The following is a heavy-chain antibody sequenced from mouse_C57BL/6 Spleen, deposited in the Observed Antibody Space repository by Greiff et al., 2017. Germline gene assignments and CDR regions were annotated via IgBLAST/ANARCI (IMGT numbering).Heavy chain of an antibody. D-gene: IGHD2-5*01. CDR2: INPNNGGT. V-gene: IGHV1-26*01. CDR3: ARSDYSNYVDYFDY. CDR1: GYTFTDYY. J-gene: IGHJ2*01. Sequence: EVQLQQSGPELVKPGASVKISCKASGYTFTDYYMNWVKQSHGKSLEWIGDINPNNGGTSYNQKFKGKATLTVDKSSSTAYMELRSLTSEDSAVYYCARSDYSNYVDYFDYWGQGTTLTVSS.